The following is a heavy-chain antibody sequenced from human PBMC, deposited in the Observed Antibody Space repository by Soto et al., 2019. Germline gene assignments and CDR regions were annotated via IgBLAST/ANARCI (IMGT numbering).Heavy chain of an antibody. Sequence: GASVKVSCKASGGTFSSYAISWLRQSPGQGLEWMGGIIPIFGTANYAQKFQGRVTITADESTSTAYMELSSLRSEDTAVYYCARDRGDSSSWYGSKDYYYGMDVWGQGTTGTVSS. J-gene: IGHJ6*02. CDR2: IIPIFGTA. V-gene: IGHV1-69*13. CDR3: ARDRGDSSSWYGSKDYYYGMDV. D-gene: IGHD6-13*01. CDR1: GGTFSSYA.